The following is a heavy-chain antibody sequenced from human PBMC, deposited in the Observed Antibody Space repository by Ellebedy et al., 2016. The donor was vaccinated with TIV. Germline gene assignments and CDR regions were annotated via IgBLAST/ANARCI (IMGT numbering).Heavy chain of an antibody. CDR3: ARDPFTTAWYGEFDS. CDR1: GFTFSSST. Sequence: GGSLRLSXAASGFTFSSSTMNWVRQAPGKGLEWVSVLYPGDKRSTYYTDSVRGRFTISRDRSNNTLYLQMNSLRAEDTAVYFCARDPFTTAWYGEFDSWGQGTLVTVSS. J-gene: IGHJ4*02. CDR2: LYPGDKRST. V-gene: IGHV3-53*01. D-gene: IGHD4-17*01.